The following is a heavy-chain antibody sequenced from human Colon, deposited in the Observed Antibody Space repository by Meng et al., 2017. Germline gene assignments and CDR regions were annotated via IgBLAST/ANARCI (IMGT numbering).Heavy chain of an antibody. CDR2: IYYSGST. CDR1: GSSISSGDYY. Sequence: QVQLQESGPGLVQPSQNLSLTCTVYGSSISSGDYYWSWIRQPPGKGLEWIGYIYYSGSTYSNASLKSRVTISIDRSKNQFSLKLSSVTAADTAVYYCARDRKHYGERGWFDPWGQGTLVTVSS. D-gene: IGHD4-17*01. J-gene: IGHJ5*02. V-gene: IGHV4-30-4*01. CDR3: ARDRKHYGERGWFDP.